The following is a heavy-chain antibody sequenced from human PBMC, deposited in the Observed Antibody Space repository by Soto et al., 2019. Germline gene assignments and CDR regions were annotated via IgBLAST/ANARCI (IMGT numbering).Heavy chain of an antibody. J-gene: IGHJ3*02. V-gene: IGHV1-18*01. D-gene: IGHD3-10*01. CDR3: ARYYYGSGSSYAFDI. CDR1: GYTFTTYA. Sequence: QVQLVQSGAEVMEPGASVKVSCKASGYTFTTYAISWVRQAPGQGLEWMGWISAYNGKTNYAQNLQGRVTMTTDTPTSTAYMELRGLSSDERAVYYCARYYYGSGSSYAFDIWGQGTMVTVSS. CDR2: ISAYNGKT.